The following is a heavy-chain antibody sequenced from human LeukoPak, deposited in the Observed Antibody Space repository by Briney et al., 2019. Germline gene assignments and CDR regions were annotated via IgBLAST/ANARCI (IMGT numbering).Heavy chain of an antibody. CDR2: IITYNGNT. V-gene: IGHV1-18*01. CDR1: GYTFTSYG. Sequence: ASVKVSCKTSGYTFTSYGLSWVRQAPGQGLEWVGRIITYNGNTYYSQKLQGRVTMTTDTSTSTAYMELRSLRSDDTAVYYCAKTTVTSEGYFYYDMDVWGKGTTVTVSS. D-gene: IGHD4-17*01. J-gene: IGHJ6*03. CDR3: AKTTVTSEGYFYYDMDV.